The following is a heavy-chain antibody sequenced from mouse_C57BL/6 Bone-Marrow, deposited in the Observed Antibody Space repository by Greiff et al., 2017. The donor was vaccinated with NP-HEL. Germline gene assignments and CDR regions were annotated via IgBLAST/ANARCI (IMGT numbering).Heavy chain of an antibody. D-gene: IGHD4-1*01. V-gene: IGHV5-15*01. CDR2: ISNLAYSI. Sequence: EVNVVESGGGLVQPGGSLKLSCAASGFTFSDYGMAWVRQAPRKGPEWVAFISNLAYSIYYADTVTGRFTISRENAKNTLYLEMSSLRSEDTAMYYCARHVHLGRTDWYFDVWGTGTTVTVSS. J-gene: IGHJ1*03. CDR3: ARHVHLGRTDWYFDV. CDR1: GFTFSDYG.